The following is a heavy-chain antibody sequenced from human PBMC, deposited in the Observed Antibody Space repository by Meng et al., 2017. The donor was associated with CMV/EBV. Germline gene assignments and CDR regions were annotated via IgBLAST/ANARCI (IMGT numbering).Heavy chain of an antibody. CDR2: IIPILGIA. CDR3: ARDALRFLEWLSPSGYYGMDV. V-gene: IGHV1-69*04. CDR1: GYTFTSYY. D-gene: IGHD3-3*01. Sequence: KISCKASGYTFTSYYMHWVRQAPGQGLEWMGRIIPILGIANYAQKFQGRVTITADKSTSTAYMELSSLRSEDTAVYYCARDALRFLEWLSPSGYYGMDVWGQGTTVTVSS. J-gene: IGHJ6*02.